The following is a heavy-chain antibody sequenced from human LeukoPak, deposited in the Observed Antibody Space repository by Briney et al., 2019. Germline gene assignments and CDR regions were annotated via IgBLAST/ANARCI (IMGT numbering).Heavy chain of an antibody. D-gene: IGHD3-3*01. CDR2: IWYDGSNK. J-gene: IGHJ4*02. CDR1: GFTFSSYG. V-gene: IGHV3-33*01. Sequence: GGSLRLSCAASGFTFSSYGMHWVRQAPGKGLEWVAVIWYDGSNKYYADSVKGRFTISRDNTKNSLYLQMDSLRVEDTAVFYCARAKSDTWSRRRNFASWGQGTLVIVSS. CDR3: ARAKSDTWSRRRNFAS.